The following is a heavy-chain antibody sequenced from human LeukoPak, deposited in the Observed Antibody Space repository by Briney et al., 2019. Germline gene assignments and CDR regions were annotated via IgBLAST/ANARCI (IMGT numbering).Heavy chain of an antibody. D-gene: IGHD6-19*01. V-gene: IGHV3-30*02. CDR2: XXXXXSNK. Sequence: PGGSLRLSCAASGFTFSSYGMHWXRQAPGKGLEXXXXXXXXXSNKYYADSVKGRFTISRDNSKNTLYLQMNSLRAEDTAVYYCAKEAVAGTWGSYYYYGMDVWGQGTTVTVSS. CDR1: GFTFSSYG. J-gene: IGHJ6*02. CDR3: AKEAVAGTWGSYYYYGMDV.